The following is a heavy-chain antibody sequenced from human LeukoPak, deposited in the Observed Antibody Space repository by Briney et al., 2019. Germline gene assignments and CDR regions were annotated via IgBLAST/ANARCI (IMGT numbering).Heavy chain of an antibody. CDR3: ARRLLYYYGMDV. V-gene: IGHV5-51*01. J-gene: IGHJ6*02. CDR1: GYSFTSYW. D-gene: IGHD2-21*01. CDR2: IYPGDSDT. Sequence: GESLKISCKGSGYSFTSYWIGWLRQTPGKSMEWMGSIYPGDSDTRYSPSFQGQVTISADKSSSTAYLQWSSLKASDTAMYYCARRLLYYYGMDVWGQGTTVTVSS.